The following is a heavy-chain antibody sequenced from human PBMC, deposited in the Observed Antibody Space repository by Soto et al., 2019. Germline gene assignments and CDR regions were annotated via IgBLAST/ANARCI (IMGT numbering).Heavy chain of an antibody. V-gene: IGHV3-30*18. CDR2: ISYDGSNK. CDR1: GFTFSSYG. CDR3: AKELYGSGSYYPSYYFDY. D-gene: IGHD3-10*01. Sequence: QVQLVESGGGVVQPGRSLRLSCAASGFTFSSYGMHWVRQAPGKGLEWVAVISYDGSNKYYADSVKGRFTISRDNSKNTLYLQMNSLRAEDTAVYYCAKELYGSGSYYPSYYFDYWGQGTLVTVSS. J-gene: IGHJ4*02.